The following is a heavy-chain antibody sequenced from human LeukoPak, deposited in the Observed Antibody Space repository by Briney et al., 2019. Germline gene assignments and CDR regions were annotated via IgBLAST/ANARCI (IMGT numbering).Heavy chain of an antibody. J-gene: IGHJ4*02. CDR2: ISSSGSTI. CDR1: GFTFSDYY. Sequence: GGSLRPSCAASGFTFSDYYMSWIRQAPGKGLEWVSYISSSGSTIYYADSVKGRFTISRDNAKNSLYLQMNSLRAEDTAVYYCAREGRGDSSGYYYVDYWGQGTLVTVSS. V-gene: IGHV3-11*01. D-gene: IGHD3-22*01. CDR3: AREGRGDSSGYYYVDY.